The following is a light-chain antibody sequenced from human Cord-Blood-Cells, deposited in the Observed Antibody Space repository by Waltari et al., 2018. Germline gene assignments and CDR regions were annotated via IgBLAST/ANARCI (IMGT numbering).Light chain of an antibody. CDR2: AAS. V-gene: IGKV1-39*01. CDR1: KSISSY. Sequence: DIQMTQSPSSLSASVGARVTITCRASKSISSYLNWYQQKPGKAPKLLIYAASSLQSGVTSRFSGSGSGTDFTLTISSLQPEDFATYYCQQSYSTPFTFGPGTKVDIK. J-gene: IGKJ3*01. CDR3: QQSYSTPFT.